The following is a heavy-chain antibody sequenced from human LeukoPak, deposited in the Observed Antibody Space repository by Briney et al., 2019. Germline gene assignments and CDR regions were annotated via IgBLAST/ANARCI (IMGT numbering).Heavy chain of an antibody. Sequence: PGGSLRLSCAASGFTFSSYGMHWVRQAPGKGLEWVTFIRYDGSIKYYADSVKGRFTISRDNSKNTLYLQMNSLRLEDMAVYYCARYHTPLRFSDPDAFDIWGQGTMVTVSS. V-gene: IGHV3-30*02. D-gene: IGHD3-3*01. CDR2: IRYDGSIK. CDR3: ARYHTPLRFSDPDAFDI. J-gene: IGHJ3*02. CDR1: GFTFSSYG.